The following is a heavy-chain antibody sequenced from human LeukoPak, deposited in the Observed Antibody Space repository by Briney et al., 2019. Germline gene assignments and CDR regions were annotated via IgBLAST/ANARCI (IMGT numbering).Heavy chain of an antibody. CDR3: AKEENTAANS. V-gene: IGHV3-30*18. J-gene: IGHJ4*02. D-gene: IGHD5-18*01. CDR2: ISYDGSYE. Sequence: GGSLRLSCAASGITFSAFGMHWVRQAPGKGLEWVAVISYDGSYEYFADSVKGRFTISRDNSKNTLYLQINSLRAEDTAMYYCAKEENTAANSWGQGTLVTVSS. CDR1: GITFSAFG.